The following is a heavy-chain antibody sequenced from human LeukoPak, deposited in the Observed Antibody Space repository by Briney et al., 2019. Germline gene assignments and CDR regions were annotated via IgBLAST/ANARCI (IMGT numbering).Heavy chain of an antibody. CDR3: AKDHVAAVGNVNYFDY. J-gene: IGHJ4*02. Sequence: TGGSLRLSCAASGFTFDNYAMSRVRQAPGKGLGLEWVSSISGSGGGTHYADAVKCRFTISRDNSENTLYLQMRSLRAEDTAIYDCAKDHVAAVGNVNYFDYWGQGTLVTVSS. CDR1: GFTFDNYA. V-gene: IGHV3-23*01. D-gene: IGHD6-25*01. CDR2: ISGSGGGT.